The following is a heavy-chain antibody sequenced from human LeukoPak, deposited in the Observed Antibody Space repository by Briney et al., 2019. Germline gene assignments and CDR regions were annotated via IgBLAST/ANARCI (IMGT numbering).Heavy chain of an antibody. V-gene: IGHV3-30-3*01. Sequence: PGGSLRLSCAASGFTFSSYAMHWVRQAPGKGLEWVAVISYDGSNKYYADSVKGRFTISRDNSKNTLYLQMNSLRAEDTAVYYCARDRDSYGSNGMDVWGQGTTVTVSS. CDR2: ISYDGSNK. CDR1: GFTFSSYA. J-gene: IGHJ6*02. CDR3: ARDRDSYGSNGMDV. D-gene: IGHD5-18*01.